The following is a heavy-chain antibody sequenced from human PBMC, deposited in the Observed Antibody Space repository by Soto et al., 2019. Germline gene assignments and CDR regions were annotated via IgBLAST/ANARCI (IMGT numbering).Heavy chain of an antibody. CDR2: ISSSGNT. CDR3: ARGGGYDSFDF. V-gene: IGHV4-59*12. CDR1: DGSISNFY. D-gene: IGHD2-15*01. J-gene: IGHJ4*02. Sequence: SETLSLTCTVSDGSISNFYWSWIRQPPGKGLEWIGYISSSGNTNYNPSLKSRVSISVDTSKNQFSLNLTSVTAADKAVYYCARGGGYDSFDFWGQGIQVTVSS.